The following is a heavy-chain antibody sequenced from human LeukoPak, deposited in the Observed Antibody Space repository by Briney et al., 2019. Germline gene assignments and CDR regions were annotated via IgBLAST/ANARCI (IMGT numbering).Heavy chain of an antibody. Sequence: SETLSLTCIVSGGSLSTYYWSWIRQPPGKGLECIGYIYYSGSTNYNPSLKSRVTISGDTSKNQFSLKLSSVTAADTAVYYCARATDFGVVIGSYFDYWGQGTLVTVSS. V-gene: IGHV4-59*01. CDR3: ARATDFGVVIGSYFDY. J-gene: IGHJ4*02. CDR2: IYYSGST. D-gene: IGHD3-3*01. CDR1: GGSLSTYY.